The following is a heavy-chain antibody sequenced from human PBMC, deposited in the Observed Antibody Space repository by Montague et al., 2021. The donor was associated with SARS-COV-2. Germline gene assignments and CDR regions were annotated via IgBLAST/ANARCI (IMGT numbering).Heavy chain of an antibody. Sequence: SQTLSLTCTVSGSSISSDYYWGWSRQPPGKGLEWMGSISHGGRTYYNPSLKSRVTISVATSNNHFPLKPSSVTAADTALYYCARGSDGYYYMDIWGKGTTVTVSS. CDR3: ARGSDGYYYMDI. CDR2: ISHGGRT. CDR1: GSSISSDYY. V-gene: IGHV4-38-2*02. D-gene: IGHD1-26*01. J-gene: IGHJ6*03.